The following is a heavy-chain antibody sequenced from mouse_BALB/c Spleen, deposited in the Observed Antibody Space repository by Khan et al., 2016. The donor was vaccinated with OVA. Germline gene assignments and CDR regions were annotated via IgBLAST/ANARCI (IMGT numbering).Heavy chain of an antibody. CDR1: GFTFSGFG. J-gene: IGHJ2*01. CDR3: ARTGYYYFDS. CDR2: ISSGSSTI. D-gene: IGHD2-3*01. Sequence: EVELVESGGGLVQPGGSRKLSCAASGFTFSGFGMHWVRQAPEKGLEWVAFISSGSSTIYYADTVKGRFTISRAKPKNTLFLQMTSLRSEDTAMYFCARTGYYYFDSWGQGTTLTVTS. V-gene: IGHV5-17*02.